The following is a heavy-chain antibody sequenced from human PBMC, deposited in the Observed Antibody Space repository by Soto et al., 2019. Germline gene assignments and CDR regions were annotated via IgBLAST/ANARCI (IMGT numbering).Heavy chain of an antibody. J-gene: IGHJ6*02. CDR3: ARERGITIFGVVIPYGMDV. Sequence: ASVKVSCKASGYTFTSYYMHWVRQAPGQGLEWMGIINPSGGSTSYAQKFQGRVTMTRDTSTSTVYMELSSLRSEDTAAYYCARERGITIFGVVIPYGMDVWGQGTTVTVSS. CDR2: INPSGGST. D-gene: IGHD3-3*01. CDR1: GYTFTSYY. V-gene: IGHV1-46*01.